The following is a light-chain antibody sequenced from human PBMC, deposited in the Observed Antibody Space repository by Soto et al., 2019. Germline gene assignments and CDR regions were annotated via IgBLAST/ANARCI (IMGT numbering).Light chain of an antibody. Sequence: AIRMTQSPSSFSASTGDRVTITCRASQGISSYLAWYQQKPGKAPKLLIYAASTLQSGVPSRFSGSGSGTDFTLTISCLQSEDFATYYCQQYNSWPITFGQGTRL. CDR1: QGISSY. CDR3: QQYNSWPIT. J-gene: IGKJ5*01. V-gene: IGKV1-8*01. CDR2: AAS.